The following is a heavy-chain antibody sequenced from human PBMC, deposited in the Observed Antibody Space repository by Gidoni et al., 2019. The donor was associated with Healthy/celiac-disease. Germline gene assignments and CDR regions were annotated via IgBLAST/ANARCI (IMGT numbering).Heavy chain of an antibody. V-gene: IGHV1-69*01. Sequence: QVQLVQSAAEVEKPGSSVQVSCKASGGTFSSYAISWVRQAPGQGLEWMGWIIPIFGTANYAQKFEGRVTITADESTSTAYMELSSLRSEDTAVYYCARPGVTAKFYYYGMDVWGQGTTVTVSS. CDR3: ARPGVTAKFYYYGMDV. J-gene: IGHJ6*02. CDR2: IIPIFGTA. CDR1: GGTFSSYA. D-gene: IGHD2-21*02.